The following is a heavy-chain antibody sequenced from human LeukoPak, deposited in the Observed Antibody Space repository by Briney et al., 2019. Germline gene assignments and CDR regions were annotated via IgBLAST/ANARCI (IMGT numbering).Heavy chain of an antibody. Sequence: PSETLSLTCTVSGGSISSGSYYWSWIRQPAGKGLEWIGRIYTSGSTNYNPSLKSRVTISVDTSKNQFSLKLSSVTAADTAVYYCARELETTVTTYDYYYYMDVWGKGTTVTISS. D-gene: IGHD4-17*01. J-gene: IGHJ6*03. CDR2: IYTSGST. V-gene: IGHV4-61*02. CDR1: GGSISSGSYY. CDR3: ARELETTVTTYDYYYYMDV.